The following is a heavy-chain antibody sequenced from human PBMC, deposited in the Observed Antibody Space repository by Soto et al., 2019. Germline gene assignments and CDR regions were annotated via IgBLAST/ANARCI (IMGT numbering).Heavy chain of an antibody. D-gene: IGHD2-2*01. CDR1: GFTFSSYS. J-gene: IGHJ4*02. CDR2: ISSSSSYI. CDR3: ARDGERIVVVPAAMLAY. Sequence: EVQLVESGGGLVKPGGSLRLSCAASGFTFSSYSMNWVRQAPGKGLEWVSSISSSSSYIYYADSVKGRFTISRDNAKNSLYLQMNSLRAEDTAVYYCARDGERIVVVPAAMLAYWGQGTLVTVSS. V-gene: IGHV3-21*01.